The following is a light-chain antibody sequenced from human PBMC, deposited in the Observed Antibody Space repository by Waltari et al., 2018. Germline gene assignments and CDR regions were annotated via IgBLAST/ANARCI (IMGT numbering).Light chain of an antibody. Sequence: QAGLTQPPSVSRALGQTATLTCAGNRNNVGNQGVAWLQQPQGHPPKLLSYRRDNRPSGTSERFSASRSGNTASLTITGLQADAEADYYCSAWDSDLVAVVFGGGTKLTVL. CDR3: SAWDSDLVAVV. J-gene: IGLJ3*02. CDR1: RNNVGNQG. CDR2: RRD. V-gene: IGLV10-54*04.